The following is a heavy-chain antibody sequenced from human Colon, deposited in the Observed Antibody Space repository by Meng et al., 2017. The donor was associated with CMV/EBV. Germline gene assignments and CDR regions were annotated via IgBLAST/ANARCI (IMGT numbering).Heavy chain of an antibody. CDR2: LNHSGST. V-gene: IGHV4-34*01. Sequence: QGQLQAWGAGLLKPSETLSLTCAISGGSFNAYYLTWIRQSPGKGLEWIGELNHSGSTNYNPSLKSRVTISVDTSKNQFSLKLSSVTAADTAVYYCARGLYGSGRHQIDYWGQGTLVTVSS. CDR1: GGSFNAYY. CDR3: ARGLYGSGRHQIDY. J-gene: IGHJ4*02. D-gene: IGHD3-10*01.